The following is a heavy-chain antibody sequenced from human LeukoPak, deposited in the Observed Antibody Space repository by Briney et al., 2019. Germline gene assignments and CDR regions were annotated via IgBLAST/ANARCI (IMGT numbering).Heavy chain of an antibody. Sequence: PGGSLRLSCATSGFTFSSYSMNWVRQAPGKGLEWVSYITSSSTTIYYADSVKGRFTTSRDNVKNSLHLQMNSLRVEDTAVYYCTRDPHALDYWGQGTLVTVSS. CDR1: GFTFSSYS. CDR3: TRDPHALDY. J-gene: IGHJ4*02. CDR2: ITSSSTTI. V-gene: IGHV3-48*01.